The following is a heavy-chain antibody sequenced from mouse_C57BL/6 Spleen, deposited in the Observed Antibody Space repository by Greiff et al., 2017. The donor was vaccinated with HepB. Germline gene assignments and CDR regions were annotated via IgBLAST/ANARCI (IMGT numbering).Heavy chain of an antibody. CDR2: IYPGDGAT. CDR1: GYAFSSSW. Sequence: VKLQQSGPELVKPGASVKISCKVSGYAFSSSWMNWVKQRPGKGLEWIGRIYPGDGATNDNGKFKGKATLTADKSTSTAYMQLSSLTSEDSAVYFCARYTTTVVPYWYFDVWGTGTTVTVSS. J-gene: IGHJ1*03. V-gene: IGHV1-82*01. D-gene: IGHD1-1*01. CDR3: ARYTTTVVPYWYFDV.